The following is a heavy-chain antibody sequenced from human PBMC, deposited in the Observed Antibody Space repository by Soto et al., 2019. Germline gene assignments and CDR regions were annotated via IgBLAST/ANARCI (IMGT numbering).Heavy chain of an antibody. Sequence: ESGGGLVQPGGSLRLSCAASGFTFSNIWMSWVRRSPEKGPEWVASISSDGGEIYYVDSVKGRFTISRDNTRNSLYLQMNSLRAEDTAVYYCAKGPRWGQGTLVTVSS. CDR1: GFTFSNIW. V-gene: IGHV3-7*01. CDR2: ISSDGGEI. J-gene: IGHJ4*02. CDR3: AKGPR.